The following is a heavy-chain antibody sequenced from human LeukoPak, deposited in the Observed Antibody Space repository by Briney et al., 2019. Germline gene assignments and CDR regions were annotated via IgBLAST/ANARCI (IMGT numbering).Heavy chain of an antibody. CDR3: TRLGGGYGELDN. CDR2: IRSKANSYAT. V-gene: IGHV3-73*01. J-gene: IGHJ4*02. Sequence: GGSLRLSCAASGFTFSGSAMHWVRQASGKGLEWVGHIRSKANSYATAYAASVRGRFTISRDDSKNPAYLQMSSLKTEDTAVYYCTRLGGGYGELDNWGQGTLVTVSS. CDR1: GFTFSGSA. D-gene: IGHD5-12*01.